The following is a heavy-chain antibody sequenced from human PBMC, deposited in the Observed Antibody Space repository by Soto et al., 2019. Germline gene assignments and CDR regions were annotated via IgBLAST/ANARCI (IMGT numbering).Heavy chain of an antibody. J-gene: IGHJ6*02. V-gene: IGHV3-30*18. CDR3: AKDNYDFWSGYSSYYYYYGMDV. Sequence: QVQLVESGGGVVQPGRSLRLSCAASGFTFSSYGMHWVRQAPGKELEWVAVISYDGSNKYYADSVKGRFTISRDNSKNTLYLQMNSLRAEDTAVYYCAKDNYDFWSGYSSYYYYYGMDVWGQGTTVTVSS. CDR1: GFTFSSYG. CDR2: ISYDGSNK. D-gene: IGHD3-3*01.